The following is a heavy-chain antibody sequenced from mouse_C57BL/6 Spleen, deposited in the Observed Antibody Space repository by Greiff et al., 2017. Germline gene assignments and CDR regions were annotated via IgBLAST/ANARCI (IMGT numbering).Heavy chain of an antibody. D-gene: IGHD2-3*01. V-gene: IGHV1-54*01. Sequence: QVQLKQSGAELVRPGTSVKVSCKASGYAFTNYLIEWVKQRPGQGLEWIGVINPGSGGTNYNEKFKGKATLTADKSSSTAYMQLSSLTSEGSAVYICAREGMGYWYIDVWGTGTPVTVSS. CDR1: GYAFTNYL. CDR3: AREGMGYWYIDV. CDR2: INPGSGGT. J-gene: IGHJ1*03.